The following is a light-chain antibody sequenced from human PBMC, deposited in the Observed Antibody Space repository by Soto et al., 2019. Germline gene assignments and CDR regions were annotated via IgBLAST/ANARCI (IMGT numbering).Light chain of an antibody. CDR3: QKYVSWM. CDR1: QSISSNH. J-gene: IGKJ1*01. Sequence: EIVLTQSPGTLSVSPGERATLSCRASQSISSNHLAWYQQKPGQAPRLLIYGTSSRATGIPDRFSGSGSGTDFTLTISRLEPEDSAIDYCQKYVSWMFGPGTKVEIK. V-gene: IGKV3-20*01. CDR2: GTS.